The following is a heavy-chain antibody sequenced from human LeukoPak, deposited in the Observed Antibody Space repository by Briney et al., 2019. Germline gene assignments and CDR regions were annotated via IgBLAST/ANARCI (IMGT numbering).Heavy chain of an antibody. Sequence: PSETLSLTCTVSGGSISSYYWSWIRQPAGKGREWIGRIYTSGSTNYNPSLKSRITMSVDTSKNQSSLKLSSVTAAHTAVYYCARGARTAAGTFYFDYWGQGTLVTVSS. CDR1: GGSISSYY. CDR2: IYTSGST. D-gene: IGHD6-13*01. CDR3: ARGARTAAGTFYFDY. J-gene: IGHJ4*02. V-gene: IGHV4-4*07.